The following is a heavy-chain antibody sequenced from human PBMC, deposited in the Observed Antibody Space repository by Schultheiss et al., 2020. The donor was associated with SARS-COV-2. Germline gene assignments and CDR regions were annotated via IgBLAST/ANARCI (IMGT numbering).Heavy chain of an antibody. V-gene: IGHV4-59*01. CDR2: IYYSGST. D-gene: IGHD2-2*01. CDR1: GGSISSYY. J-gene: IGHJ3*02. CDR3: ARVGGIVVVPAARLAFDI. Sequence: GSLRLSCTVSGGSISSYYWSWIRQPPGKGLEWIGYIYYSGSTNYNPSLKSRVTISVDTSKNQFSLKLSSVTAADTAVYYCARVGGIVVVPAARLAFDIWGQGTMVTVSS.